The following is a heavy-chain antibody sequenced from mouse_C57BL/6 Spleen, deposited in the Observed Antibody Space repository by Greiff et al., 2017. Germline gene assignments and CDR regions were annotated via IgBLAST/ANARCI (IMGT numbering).Heavy chain of an antibody. J-gene: IGHJ1*03. V-gene: IGHV1-82*01. D-gene: IGHD2-3*01. CDR1: GYAFSSSW. CDR2: IYPGDGDT. Sequence: QVQLQQSGPELVKPGASVKISCKASGYAFSSSWMNWVKQRPGKGLEWIGRIYPGDGDTNYNGKFKGKATLTADKSSSTAYMQLSSLTSEDSAVYFCARYYDGYYGYFDVWGTGPTVTVSS. CDR3: ARYYDGYYGYFDV.